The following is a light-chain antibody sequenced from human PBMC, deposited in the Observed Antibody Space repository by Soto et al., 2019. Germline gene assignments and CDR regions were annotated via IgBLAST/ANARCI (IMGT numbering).Light chain of an antibody. Sequence: EIVLTQSPGTLSLSPGERATLSCGASQSVTSNYLAWYQQKLGQAPRLLIFGASIRVKGIPDRFIGSGSGTDFTLTISRLEPEDFAVYYCQQRVNWPPTFGGGTKVEI. CDR3: QQRVNWPPT. V-gene: IGKV3D-20*02. CDR2: GAS. CDR1: QSVTSNY. J-gene: IGKJ4*01.